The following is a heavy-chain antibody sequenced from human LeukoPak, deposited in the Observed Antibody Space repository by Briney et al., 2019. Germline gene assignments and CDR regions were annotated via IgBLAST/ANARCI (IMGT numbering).Heavy chain of an antibody. CDR3: ARGGITGTPVGNWFDH. Sequence: GGSLRLSCAASGFTVSSNYMSWVRQAPGKGLEWVSVIYSGGSTYYADSVKGRFTISRHNSKNTLYLQMNSLRDEDTAVYYCARGGITGTPVGNWFDHWGQGTLVTVSS. CDR2: IYSGGST. D-gene: IGHD1-20*01. J-gene: IGHJ5*02. CDR1: GFTVSSNY. V-gene: IGHV3-53*04.